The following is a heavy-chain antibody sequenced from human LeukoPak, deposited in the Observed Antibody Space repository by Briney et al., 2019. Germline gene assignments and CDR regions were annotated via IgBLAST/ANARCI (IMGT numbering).Heavy chain of an antibody. D-gene: IGHD5-18*01. J-gene: IGHJ4*02. V-gene: IGHV5-51*01. CDR1: GYSFPSYW. Sequence: GASLKISCKASGYSFPSYWVGWVRQMPGKGLEWMGIIDPSDSETRYTASFQGQVTISVDKSLTTAYLQWNSLKASDTAMYFCARQTAMGRSGDYWGQGTLVTVSS. CDR2: IDPSDSET. CDR3: ARQTAMGRSGDY.